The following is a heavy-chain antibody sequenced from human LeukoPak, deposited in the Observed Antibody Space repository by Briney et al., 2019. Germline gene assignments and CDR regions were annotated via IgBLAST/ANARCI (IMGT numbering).Heavy chain of an antibody. CDR1: GFTFDDYA. Sequence: PGRSLRLSCAASGFTFDDYAMHWVRQAPGKGLEWVSGISWNSRSIGYADSVKGRFTISRDNAKNSLSLQINSLRAEDTAVYYCAKDLDIVVVPAAIEFWGQGTLVTVSS. CDR3: AKDLDIVVVPAAIEF. CDR2: ISWNSRSI. D-gene: IGHD2-2*03. J-gene: IGHJ4*02. V-gene: IGHV3-9*01.